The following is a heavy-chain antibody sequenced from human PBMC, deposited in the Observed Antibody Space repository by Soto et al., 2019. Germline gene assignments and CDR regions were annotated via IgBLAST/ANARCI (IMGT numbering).Heavy chain of an antibody. Sequence: PSETLSLTCTVSGGSISSSSYYWGWIRQPPGKGLEWIGSIYYSGSTDYNPSLKSRVTISVDTSENQFSLKLSSVTAADTAVYYCASTPYYDFWSGYYQRLDYWGLGTLVTVSS. CDR2: IYYSGST. J-gene: IGHJ4*01. CDR1: GGSISSSSYY. V-gene: IGHV4-39*01. D-gene: IGHD3-3*01. CDR3: ASTPYYDFWSGYYQRLDY.